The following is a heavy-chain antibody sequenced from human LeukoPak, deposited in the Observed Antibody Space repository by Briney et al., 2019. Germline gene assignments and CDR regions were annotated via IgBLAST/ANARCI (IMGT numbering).Heavy chain of an antibody. CDR1: GGSISSGGYY. V-gene: IGHV4-31*03. CDR2: IYYSGST. Sequence: SETLSLSCTVSGGSISSGGYYWSWIRQHPGKGLEWVGYIYYSGSTYYNPSLKSRVTISVDTSKNQYSLKLSAVTDAETAVYYCARGRGQWLVKNWFDPWGQGTLVTVSS. J-gene: IGHJ5*02. D-gene: IGHD6-19*01. CDR3: ARGRGQWLVKNWFDP.